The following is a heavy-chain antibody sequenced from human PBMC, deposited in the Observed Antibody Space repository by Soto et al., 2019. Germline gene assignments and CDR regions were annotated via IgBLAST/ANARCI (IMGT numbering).Heavy chain of an antibody. V-gene: IGHV3-23*01. D-gene: IGHD3-10*01. Sequence: GGSLRLSCATSGFTFTNYVMSWVRQAPGKGLEWVSAISGSGGSTYYTDSVKGRFTISRDNSKNTLYLQMNSLRAEDTAVYYCAFRNYYGSGSSYARAYMDVWGKGTTVTVSS. CDR2: ISGSGGST. CDR3: AFRNYYGSGSSYARAYMDV. CDR1: GFTFTNYV. J-gene: IGHJ6*03.